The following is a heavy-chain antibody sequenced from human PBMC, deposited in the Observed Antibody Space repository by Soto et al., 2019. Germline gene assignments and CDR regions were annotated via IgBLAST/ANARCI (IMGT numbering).Heavy chain of an antibody. CDR2: ISGYNANT. CDR1: GYSFTIYG. V-gene: IGHV1-18*01. CDR3: ARMGDVPYYYYGLDV. J-gene: IGHJ6*02. D-gene: IGHD3-16*01. Sequence: GASVKVSCKASGYSFTIYGISWVRQAPGQGLEWMGWISGYNANTNYPENLQGRVTMTTDTSTSTAYMEVRNLISDDTAVYYCARMGDVPYYYYGLDVWGQGTTVTV.